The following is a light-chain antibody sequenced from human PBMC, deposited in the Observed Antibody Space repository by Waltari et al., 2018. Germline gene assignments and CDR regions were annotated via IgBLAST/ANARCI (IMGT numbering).Light chain of an antibody. CDR2: ETS. CDR1: QTVTNNY. Sequence: EIVLTQSPGTLCLSPGERATLSCRASQTVTNNYLAWFQQRPGQAPRLLISETSRRATGIPDRFSGSGSGTDFALTISGLEPEDFAVYYCQHYGTAPYTFGQGTKLEIK. CDR3: QHYGTAPYT. V-gene: IGKV3-20*01. J-gene: IGKJ2*01.